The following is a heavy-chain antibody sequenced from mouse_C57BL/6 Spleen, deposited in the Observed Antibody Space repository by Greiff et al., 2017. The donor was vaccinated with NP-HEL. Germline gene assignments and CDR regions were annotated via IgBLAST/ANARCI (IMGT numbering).Heavy chain of an antibody. V-gene: IGHV1-39*01. CDR3: AKGGKSEAMDY. CDR1: GYSFTDYN. CDR2: INPNYGTT. Sequence: VQLQQSGPELVKPGASVKISCKASGYSFTDYNMNWVKQSHEKSLEWIGVINPNYGTTSYNQKFKGKATLTVDQSSSTAYMQLNSLTSDDAAVYYSAKGGKSEAMDYWGQGTSVTVSS. J-gene: IGHJ4*01. D-gene: IGHD6-1*01.